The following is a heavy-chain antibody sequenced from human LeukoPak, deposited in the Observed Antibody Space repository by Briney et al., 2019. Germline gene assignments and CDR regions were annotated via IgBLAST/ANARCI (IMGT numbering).Heavy chain of an antibody. CDR2: ISAYNGNT. CDR3: ARAYGDYYYYYYMDV. D-gene: IGHD4-17*01. Sequence: ASVTVSCKASGYTFTSYGISWVRQAPGQGLEWMGWISAYNGNTNYAQKLQGRVTMTTDTSTSTAYMELRSLRSDDTAVYYCARAYGDYYYYYYMDVWGKGTTVTVSS. J-gene: IGHJ6*03. CDR1: GYTFTSYG. V-gene: IGHV1-18*01.